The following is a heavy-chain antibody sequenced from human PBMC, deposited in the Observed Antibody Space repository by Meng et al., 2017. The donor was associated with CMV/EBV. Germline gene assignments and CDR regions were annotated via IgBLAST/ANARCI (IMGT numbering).Heavy chain of an antibody. D-gene: IGHD3-3*01. Sequence: SCAVSGGSISSGDYYWSCIRQPPGKGLEWIGYIYYSGSTYYNPSLKSRVTISVDTSKNQFPLKLSSVTAADTAVYYCARGVYYDCWSGYYYYGMDVWGQGTTVTVSS. CDR3: ARGVYYDCWSGYYYYGMDV. CDR2: IYYSGST. J-gene: IGHJ6*02. V-gene: IGHV4-30-4*08. CDR1: GGSISSGDYY.